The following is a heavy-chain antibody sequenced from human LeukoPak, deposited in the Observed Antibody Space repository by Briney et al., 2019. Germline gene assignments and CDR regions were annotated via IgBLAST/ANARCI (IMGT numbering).Heavy chain of an antibody. J-gene: IGHJ6*03. CDR3: ARGPPRGKYYYMDV. Sequence: GGSLRLSCAASGFTFSSFDMHWVRQPTGQGLEWVSTIGTASDTYYPGSVEGRFTLSRDNAKTSLYLQMNSLTAGDTVVYYCARGPPRGKYYYMDVWGKGTTVTVSS. V-gene: IGHV3-13*01. CDR1: GFTFSSFD. CDR2: IGTASDT. D-gene: IGHD1-1*01.